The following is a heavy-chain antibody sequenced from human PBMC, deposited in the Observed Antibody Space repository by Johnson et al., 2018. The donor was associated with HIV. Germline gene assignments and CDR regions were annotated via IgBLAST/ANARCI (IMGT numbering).Heavy chain of an antibody. CDR2: ISYDGSNK. CDR3: ARVSSGWYLAFDI. CDR1: GFTFSSYA. D-gene: IGHD6-19*01. V-gene: IGHV3-30*14. Sequence: VQLVESGGGLVQPGGSLRLSCAASGFTFSSYAMHWVRQAPGKGLEWVAVISYDGSNKYYADSVKGRFTISRDNSKNTLYLQMNSLRAEDTAVYYCARVSSGWYLAFDIWGQGTMVTVSS. J-gene: IGHJ3*02.